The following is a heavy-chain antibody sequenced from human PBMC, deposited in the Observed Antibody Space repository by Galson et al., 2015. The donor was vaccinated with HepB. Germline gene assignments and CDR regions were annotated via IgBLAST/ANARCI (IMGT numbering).Heavy chain of an antibody. Sequence: VKVSCKVSGYTFTDYYMHWVQQAPGKGLEWMGLVDPEDGETIYAEKFQGRVTITADTSTDTAYMELSSLRSEDTAVYYCATGGLLGGYCSSTSCQGGFFDYWGQGTLVTVSS. CDR1: GYTFTDYY. J-gene: IGHJ4*02. V-gene: IGHV1-69-2*01. CDR2: VDPEDGET. D-gene: IGHD2-2*01. CDR3: ATGGLLGGYCSSTSCQGGFFDY.